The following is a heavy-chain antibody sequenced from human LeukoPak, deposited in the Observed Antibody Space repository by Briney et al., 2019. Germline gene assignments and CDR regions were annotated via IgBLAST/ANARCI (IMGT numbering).Heavy chain of an antibody. J-gene: IGHJ4*02. CDR1: GGTFSSYA. Sequence: ASVKASCKASGGTFSSYAISWVRQAPGQGLEWMGRIIPILGIANYAQKFQGRVTITADKSTSTAYMELSSLRSEDTAVYYCARDHQGFGESIDYWGQGTLVTVSS. D-gene: IGHD3-10*01. CDR3: ARDHQGFGESIDY. CDR2: IIPILGIA. V-gene: IGHV1-69*04.